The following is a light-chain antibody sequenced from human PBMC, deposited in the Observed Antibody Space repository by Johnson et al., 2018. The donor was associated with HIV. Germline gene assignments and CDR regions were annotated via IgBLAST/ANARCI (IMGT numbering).Light chain of an antibody. J-gene: IGLJ1*01. CDR2: DNN. V-gene: IGLV1-51*01. CDR3: GTWDSSLSAYV. CDR1: SSNIGNNY. Sequence: QSVLTQPPSVSVAPGQKVTISCSGSSSNIGNNYVSWYQQLPGTAPKLLIYDNNKRPSGIPDRFSGTKSGTSATLGITGLQTGDEADYYCGTWDSSLSAYVFATGTKVTVL.